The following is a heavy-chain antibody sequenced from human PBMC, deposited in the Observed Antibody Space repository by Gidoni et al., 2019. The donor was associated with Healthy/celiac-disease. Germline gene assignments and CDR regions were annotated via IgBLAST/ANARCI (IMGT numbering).Heavy chain of an antibody. D-gene: IGHD6-13*01. V-gene: IGHV3-30*18. CDR2: ISYDGSNK. CDR1: GFPFSSYG. CDR3: AKEVYSSSGNFDY. J-gene: IGHJ4*02. Sequence: QVQLVESGGGVVQPGRSLRLSCAASGFPFSSYGMHWVRQAPGKGLGWVAVISYDGSNKYYADSVKGRFTISRDNSKNTLYLQMNSLRAEDTAVYYCAKEVYSSSGNFDYWGQGTLVTVSS.